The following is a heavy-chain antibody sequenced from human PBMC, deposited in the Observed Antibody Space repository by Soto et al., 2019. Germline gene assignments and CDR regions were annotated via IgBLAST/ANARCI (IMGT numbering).Heavy chain of an antibody. D-gene: IGHD3-10*02. CDR1: GYTLTELS. V-gene: IGHV1-24*01. J-gene: IGHJ4*03. CDR2: FDPEDGET. CDR3: SSLTPMVGEIKDDLLDF. Sequence: GASVKVSCKVSGYTLTELSMHWVRQAPGKGLEWMGGFDPEDGETIYAPKFQGRVTLTRDTSTSTAYMELSSLRSDDRAFFFFSSLTPMVGEIKDDLLDFGGQGTLVTVSS.